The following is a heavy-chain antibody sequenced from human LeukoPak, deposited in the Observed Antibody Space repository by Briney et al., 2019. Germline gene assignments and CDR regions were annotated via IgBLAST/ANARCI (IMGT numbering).Heavy chain of an antibody. V-gene: IGHV4-59*01. J-gene: IGHJ6*03. CDR1: GGSISSYY. D-gene: IGHD3-3*01. Sequence: SETLSLTCTVSGGSISSYYWSWIRQPPGKGLEWIGYIYYSGGTNYNPSLKCRVTISVDTSKNQFSLKLNSVTAADTAVYYCARALSLFGVDYYSYMDVWGKGTTVTVSS. CDR3: ARALSLFGVDYYSYMDV. CDR2: IYYSGGT.